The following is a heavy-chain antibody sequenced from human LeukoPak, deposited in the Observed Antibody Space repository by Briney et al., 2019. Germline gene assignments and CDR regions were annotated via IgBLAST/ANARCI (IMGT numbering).Heavy chain of an antibody. CDR2: IYHSGST. CDR1: GGSISSGGYY. V-gene: IGHV4-30-2*01. J-gene: IGHJ4*02. CDR3: ASVLYYFDY. Sequence: SETLSLTCTVSGGSISSGGYYWSWIRQPPGKGLEWIGYIYHSGSTYYNPSLKSRVTISVDRPKNQFSLKLSSVTAADTAVYYCASVLYYFDYWGQGTLVTVSS.